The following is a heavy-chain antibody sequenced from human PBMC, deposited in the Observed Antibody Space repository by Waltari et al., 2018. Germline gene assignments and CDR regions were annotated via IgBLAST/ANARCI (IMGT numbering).Heavy chain of an antibody. CDR2: FDPEEGET. J-gene: IGHJ5*02. D-gene: IGHD6-13*01. CDR3: ATGIAAAAPWDWFDP. V-gene: IGHV1-24*01. Sequence: QVQLVQSGAEVKKPGASVKVSCKVSGYTLTELSMHWVRQAPGKGLEWMGGFDPEEGETIYAQKFQGRFNMTEDTSTDTAYMELSSLRSEDTAVYYCATGIAAAAPWDWFDPGAREPWSPSPQ. CDR1: GYTLTELS.